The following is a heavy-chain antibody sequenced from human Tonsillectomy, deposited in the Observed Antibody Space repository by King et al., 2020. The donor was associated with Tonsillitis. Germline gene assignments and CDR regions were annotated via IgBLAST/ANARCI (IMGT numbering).Heavy chain of an antibody. J-gene: IGHJ4*02. CDR3: ARGRSLPGVVTATRDY. Sequence: VQLQQWGAGLLQPSETLSLTCAIYGGSFSGYYWSWIRQPPGKGLEWIGEINHSGSTNYNPSLKSRVTISVDTSKNQFSLKVSSVTAADTALYYCARGRSLPGVVTATRDYWGQGTLVALSS. CDR1: GGSFSGYY. CDR2: INHSGST. D-gene: IGHD2-21*02. V-gene: IGHV4-34*01.